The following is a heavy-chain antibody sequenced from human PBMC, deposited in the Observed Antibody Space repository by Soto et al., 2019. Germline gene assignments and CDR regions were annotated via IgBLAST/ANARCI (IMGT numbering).Heavy chain of an antibody. D-gene: IGHD6-13*01. Sequence: ASVKVSCKASGYTFTSYDINWVRQATGQGLEWMGWMNPNSGNTGYAQKFQGRVTMTRNTSISTAYMELSSLRSEDTAVYYCARPHSSSWYEVGYYYYMDVWGKGTTVTVSS. CDR3: ARPHSSSWYEVGYYYYMDV. CDR2: MNPNSGNT. J-gene: IGHJ6*03. V-gene: IGHV1-8*01. CDR1: GYTFTSYD.